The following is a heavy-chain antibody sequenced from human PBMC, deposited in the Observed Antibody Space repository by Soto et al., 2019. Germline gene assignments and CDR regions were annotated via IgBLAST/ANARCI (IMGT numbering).Heavy chain of an antibody. Sequence: QVHLVQSGAEVKKPGASVKVSCQGSGYAFTTYGITWVRQAPGQGLEWMGWISAHNGNTNYAQKLQGRVTVTRDTSTGTAYRQLRGMRYDDTAVDYCASGRYGDYWGQGPLVTVSS. CDR1: GYAFTTYG. V-gene: IGHV1-18*01. J-gene: IGHJ4*02. CDR2: ISAHNGNT. D-gene: IGHD1-26*01. CDR3: ASGRYGDY.